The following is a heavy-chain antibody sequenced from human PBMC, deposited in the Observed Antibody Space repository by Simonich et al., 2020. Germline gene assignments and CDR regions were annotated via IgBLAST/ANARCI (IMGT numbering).Heavy chain of an antibody. V-gene: IGHV3-7*01. CDR2: IKQDGSEK. D-gene: IGHD7-27*01. Sequence: EVQLVESGGGLVQPGGSLRLSCAASGFTFSSYWMRCVRRAPGKGLEWVANIKQDGSEKYYVDSVKGRFTIARDKAKNSLYLQMNSLRADDTAVYYCARDGLGTAYYYYMDVWGKGTTVTVSS. CDR1: GFTFSSYW. CDR3: ARDGLGTAYYYYMDV. J-gene: IGHJ6*03.